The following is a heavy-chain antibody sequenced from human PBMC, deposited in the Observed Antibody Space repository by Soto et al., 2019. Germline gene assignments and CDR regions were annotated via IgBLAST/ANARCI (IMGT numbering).Heavy chain of an antibody. CDR1: GFSLSTSGVG. CDR3: AHLKFPRNTIAAAGPDAFDI. J-gene: IGHJ3*02. Sequence: SGPTLVKPTQTLTLTCTFSGFSLSTSGVGVGWIRQPPGKALEWLALIYWDDDKRYSPSLKSRLTITKDTSKNQVVLTMTNMDPVDTATYYCAHLKFPRNTIAAAGPDAFDIWGQGTMVTVSS. V-gene: IGHV2-5*02. CDR2: IYWDDDK. D-gene: IGHD6-13*01.